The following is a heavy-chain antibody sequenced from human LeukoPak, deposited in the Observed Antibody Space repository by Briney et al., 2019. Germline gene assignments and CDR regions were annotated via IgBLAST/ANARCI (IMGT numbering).Heavy chain of an antibody. J-gene: IGHJ4*02. V-gene: IGHV4-34*01. CDR1: GGSFSGYY. CDR2: INHRGST. Sequence: SETLSLTCAVYGGSFSGYYWSWIRQPPGNGLEWIGEINHRGSTNYNPSLKSRVTISVDTSKNQFSLKLSSVTAADTAVYYCARGQIPSRNFDYWGQGTLVTVSS. CDR3: ARGQIPSRNFDY. D-gene: IGHD6-13*01.